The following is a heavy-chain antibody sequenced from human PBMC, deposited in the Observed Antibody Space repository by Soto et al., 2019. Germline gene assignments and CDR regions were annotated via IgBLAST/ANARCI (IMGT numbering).Heavy chain of an antibody. Sequence: SETLSLTCAVYGGSFSGYYWSWIRQPPGKGLEWIGEINHSGSTNYNPSLKSRVTISVDTSKNQFSLKLSSVTAADTAVYYCASRVGATTRYNWFDPWGQGTLVTVS. CDR1: GGSFSGYY. CDR2: INHSGST. CDR3: ASRVGATTRYNWFDP. V-gene: IGHV4-34*01. J-gene: IGHJ5*02. D-gene: IGHD1-26*01.